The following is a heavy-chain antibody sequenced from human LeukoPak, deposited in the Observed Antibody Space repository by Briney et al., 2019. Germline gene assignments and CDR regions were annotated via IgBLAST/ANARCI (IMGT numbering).Heavy chain of an antibody. Sequence: ASVKVSCKASGYTFTGYYMHWVRQAPGQGLEWMGWINPNSGGTNYAQKFQGRVTMTSDTSISTAYMELSRLRSDDTAVYYCARGGYCSSTSCHPIFDYCGQGTLVTVSS. CDR3: ARGGYCSSTSCHPIFDY. CDR1: GYTFTGYY. D-gene: IGHD2-2*01. CDR2: INPNSGGT. J-gene: IGHJ4*02. V-gene: IGHV1-2*02.